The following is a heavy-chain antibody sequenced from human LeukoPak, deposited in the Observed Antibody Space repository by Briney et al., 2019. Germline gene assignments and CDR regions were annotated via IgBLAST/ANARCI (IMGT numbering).Heavy chain of an antibody. CDR2: IYTSGST. D-gene: IGHD2-2*01. CDR1: GGSITNYY. V-gene: IGHV4-4*07. Sequence: SETLSLTRTVSGGSITNYYWSWIRQPAGKRLEWIGRIYTSGSTSYNPSLKSRVTMSIDTSKNQFSLKLSSVTAADTAVYYCARGCSSTSCWLRMDVWGQGTTVTVSS. J-gene: IGHJ6*02. CDR3: ARGCSSTSCWLRMDV.